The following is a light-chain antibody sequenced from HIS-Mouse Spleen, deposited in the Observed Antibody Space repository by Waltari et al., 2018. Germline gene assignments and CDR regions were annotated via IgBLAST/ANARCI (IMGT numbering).Light chain of an antibody. CDR1: QRVSSSY. CDR2: GAA. V-gene: IGKV3-20*01. CDR3: QQYGSSPGVT. J-gene: IGKJ3*01. Sequence: EIVLTQSPGTLSLSQGERATLSCRASQRVSSSYLAWYQQKPGRAPRLLIYGAASRATGIPDRFSGSGSGTDFTLTISRLEPEDFAVYYCQQYGSSPGVTFGPGTKVDIK.